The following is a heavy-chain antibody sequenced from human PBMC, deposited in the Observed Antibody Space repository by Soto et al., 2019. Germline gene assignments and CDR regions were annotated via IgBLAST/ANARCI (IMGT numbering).Heavy chain of an antibody. J-gene: IGHJ4*02. CDR1: GLTFTDYW. Sequence: GSLRLSCVTYGLTFTDYWMSWVRQAPGKGLEWVANIKQDESGKNYLDSVKGRFTISRDNAKNSLYLQMNSLRAEDTAVYYCASDRFRGTYYLRGVTYFFEEWGQGAPVTVSS. D-gene: IGHD1-26*01. CDR2: IKQDESGK. CDR3: ASDRFRGTYYLRGVTYFFEE. V-gene: IGHV3-7*03.